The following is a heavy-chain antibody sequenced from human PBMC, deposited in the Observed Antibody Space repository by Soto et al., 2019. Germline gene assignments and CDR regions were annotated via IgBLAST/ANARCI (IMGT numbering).Heavy chain of an antibody. CDR2: IKQDGSEK. Sequence: EVQLVESGGGLVQPGGSLRLSCAASGFTLTTYWMTWVRQAPGKGLEWVANIKQDGSEKYYVDSVKGRFTISRDNAKNSLYLQMNSLRAEDTAVYYCARGALIMDIWGQGTMVTVSS. J-gene: IGHJ3*02. D-gene: IGHD3-10*01. V-gene: IGHV3-7*04. CDR3: ARGALIMDI. CDR1: GFTLTTYW.